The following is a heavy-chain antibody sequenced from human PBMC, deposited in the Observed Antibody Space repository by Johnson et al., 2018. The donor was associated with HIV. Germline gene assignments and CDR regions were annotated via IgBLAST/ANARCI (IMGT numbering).Heavy chain of an antibody. J-gene: IGHJ3*02. CDR3: ASAKSGSFDAFDI. CDR1: VFTFDDYA. D-gene: IGHD1-26*01. V-gene: IGHV3-9*01. CDR2: ISWNSGSP. Sequence: VQLVESGGGLVQPARSLRLSCAASVFTFDDYAMHWVRQAPGQGLEWVSGISWNSGSPYYADSVKCRFTISRDNSKNTLYLQMNSLRAEDTAVYYCASAKSGSFDAFDIWGQGTMVTVSS.